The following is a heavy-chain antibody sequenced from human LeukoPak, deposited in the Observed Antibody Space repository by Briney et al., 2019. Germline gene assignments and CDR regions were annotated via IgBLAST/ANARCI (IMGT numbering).Heavy chain of an antibody. CDR2: IIPIFGTA. CDR3: ARERATGDYDWFDP. CDR1: GYTLTELS. D-gene: IGHD4-17*01. Sequence: ASVKVSCKVSGYTLTELSMHWVRQAPGQGLEWMGGIIPIFGTANYAQKFQGRVTITADESTSTAYMELSSLRSEDTAVYYCARERATGDYDWFDPWGQGTLVTVSS. J-gene: IGHJ5*02. V-gene: IGHV1-69*13.